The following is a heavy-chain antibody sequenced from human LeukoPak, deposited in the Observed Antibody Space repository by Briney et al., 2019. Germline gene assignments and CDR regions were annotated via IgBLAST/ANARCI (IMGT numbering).Heavy chain of an antibody. Sequence: ASVKVSCKASGYTFTSYYIHWVRQAPGQGLEWMGIINPSDGSTSYAQKFQGRVTMTRDMSTSTVYMELSGLRSEDTAVYYCARDWGYCSGGSCYRGAFDIWGQGTMVTVSS. D-gene: IGHD2-15*01. J-gene: IGHJ3*02. CDR3: ARDWGYCSGGSCYRGAFDI. CDR2: INPSDGST. V-gene: IGHV1-46*01. CDR1: GYTFTSYY.